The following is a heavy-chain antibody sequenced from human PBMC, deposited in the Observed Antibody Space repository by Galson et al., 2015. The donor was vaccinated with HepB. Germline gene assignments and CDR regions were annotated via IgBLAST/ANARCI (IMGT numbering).Heavy chain of an antibody. CDR3: ARELRIGVPAANDYYYYMDV. V-gene: IGHV1-18*01. D-gene: IGHD2-2*01. CDR1: GGTFSSYA. CDR2: ISAYNGNT. J-gene: IGHJ6*03. Sequence: SVKVSCKASGGTFSSYAISWVRQAPGQGLEWMGWISAYNGNTNYAQKLQGRVTMTTDTSTSTAYMELRSLRSDDTAVYYCARELRIGVPAANDYYYYMDVWGKGTTVTVSS.